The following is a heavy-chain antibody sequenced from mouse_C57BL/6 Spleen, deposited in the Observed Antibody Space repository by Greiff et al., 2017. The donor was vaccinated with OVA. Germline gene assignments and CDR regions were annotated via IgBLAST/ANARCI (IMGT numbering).Heavy chain of an antibody. CDR2: IDPSDSYT. V-gene: IGHV1-69*01. Sequence: QVQLQQPGAELVMPGASVKLSCKASGYTFTSYWKHWVKQRPGQGLEWIGEIDPSDSYTNYNQKFKGKSTLTVDKSSSTAYMQLSSLTSEDSAVYYCAFGNYGYFDYWGQGTTLTVSS. J-gene: IGHJ2*01. CDR1: GYTFTSYW. CDR3: AFGNYGYFDY. D-gene: IGHD2-1*01.